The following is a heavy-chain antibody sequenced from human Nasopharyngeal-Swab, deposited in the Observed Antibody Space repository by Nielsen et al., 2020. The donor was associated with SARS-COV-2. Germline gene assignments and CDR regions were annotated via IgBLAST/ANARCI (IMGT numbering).Heavy chain of an antibody. D-gene: IGHD5-18*01. V-gene: IGHV2-5*02. J-gene: IGHJ4*02. CDR3: AHSIVDTAMVIFDY. Sequence: IRQHPGQALEWLALIYWDDDKRYSPSLKSRLTITKDTSKNQVVLTMTNMDPVDTATYYCAHSIVDTAMVIFDYWGQGTLVTVSS. CDR2: IYWDDDK.